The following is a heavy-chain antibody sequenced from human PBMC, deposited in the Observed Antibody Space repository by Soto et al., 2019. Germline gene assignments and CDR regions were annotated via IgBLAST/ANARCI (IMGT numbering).Heavy chain of an antibody. CDR3: AKGRSYYYYYGVDV. J-gene: IGHJ6*02. CDR1: GFTFSSYW. CDR2: VNSDGSSA. Sequence: GGSLRLSCAASGFTFSSYWMHWVRQPPGKGLVWVSRVNSDGSSAIYADSVKGRFSVSRDNAKNTLYLQMNSLRAEDTALYYCAKGRSYYYYYGVDVWGQGTTVTVSS. V-gene: IGHV3-74*01.